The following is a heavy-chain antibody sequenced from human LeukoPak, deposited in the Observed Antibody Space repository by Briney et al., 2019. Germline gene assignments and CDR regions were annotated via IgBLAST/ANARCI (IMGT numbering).Heavy chain of an antibody. CDR1: RFTFSNYG. CDR3: ARVRQYSSNSFDI. J-gene: IGHJ3*02. CDR2: IRYDGSSK. D-gene: IGHD6-13*01. Sequence: PGGSLRLSCAASRFTFSNYGMHWVRQAPGKGLEWVAFIRYDGSSKYYADSVKGRFTISRDNSKNTLYLQMNSLRAEDTAVYYCARVRQYSSNSFDIWGQGTMVTVSS. V-gene: IGHV3-30*02.